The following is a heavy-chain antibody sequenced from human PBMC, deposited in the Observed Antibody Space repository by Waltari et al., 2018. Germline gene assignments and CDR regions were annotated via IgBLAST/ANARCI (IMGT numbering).Heavy chain of an antibody. V-gene: IGHV1-69*08. Sequence: QVQLVQSVAEVKTPGSSVKVSCKAPVGTFTSSAIRRVRRVPGPGVSRMGRIIPVFGTANYAQKFQSRVTITADKSTSTAYMELSSLRSEDTAVYYCARGGGIAAADSTGYYYYGMDVWGQGTTVTVSS. CDR2: IIPVFGTA. J-gene: IGHJ6*02. CDR3: ARGGGIAAADSTGYYYYGMDV. CDR1: VGTFTSSA. D-gene: IGHD6-13*01.